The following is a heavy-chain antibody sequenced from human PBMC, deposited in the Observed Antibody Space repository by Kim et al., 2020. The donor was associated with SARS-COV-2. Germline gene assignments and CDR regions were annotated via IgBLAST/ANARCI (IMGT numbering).Heavy chain of an antibody. CDR1: EFSLTTGGVG. CDR2: IYGNDQK. D-gene: IGHD6-19*01. V-gene: IGHV2-5*01. Sequence: SGPTLVNPTQTLTLTCVFSEFSLTTGGVGVAWVRQPPGKALEWLALIYGNDQKWYSPSLKRRLTIAKDASNNQVVLTLTNMRPVDAGTYYCAYDSPGLYGFDVWGQGTTVTVSS. CDR3: AYDSPGLYGFDV. J-gene: IGHJ6*02.